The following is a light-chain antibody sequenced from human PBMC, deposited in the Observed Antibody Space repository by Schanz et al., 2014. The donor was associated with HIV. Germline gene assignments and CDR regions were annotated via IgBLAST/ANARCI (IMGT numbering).Light chain of an antibody. CDR2: GAS. V-gene: IGKV3-11*01. CDR3: QQRSNWYT. J-gene: IGKJ2*01. CDR1: QSISNN. Sequence: EIVMTQSPATLSVSPGERATLSCRASQSISNNLAWYQHKPGQAPRLLIYGASNRATGIPARFSGSGSGTDFTLTISSLEPEDFAVYYCQQRSNWYTFGQGTKLEIK.